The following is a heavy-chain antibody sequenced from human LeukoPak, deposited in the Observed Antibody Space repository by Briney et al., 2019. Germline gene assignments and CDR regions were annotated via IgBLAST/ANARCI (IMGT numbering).Heavy chain of an antibody. Sequence: GGSLRLSCAASGFTFSNYWMHWVRQVPGKGLVWVSRIYTDGSNTIYADSVKGRFTISRDNSKNTLYLQMNSLRAEDTAVYYCARERYFDWLARRDSYYFDYWGQGTLVTVSS. CDR2: IYTDGSNT. V-gene: IGHV3-74*01. D-gene: IGHD3-9*01. J-gene: IGHJ4*02. CDR1: GFTFSNYW. CDR3: ARERYFDWLARRDSYYFDY.